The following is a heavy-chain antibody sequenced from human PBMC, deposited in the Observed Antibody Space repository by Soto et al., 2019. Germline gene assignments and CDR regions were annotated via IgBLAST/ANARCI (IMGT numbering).Heavy chain of an antibody. J-gene: IGHJ5*02. CDR3: ARLYNGNDIRYH. CDR1: GSSINSNLYH. V-gene: IGHV4-39*02. Sequence: SETLSLTCSVSGSSINSNLYHWGWIRHSPGKGLEWIGSIHNTGNIFYNPSLKSRVTLSIDTSQSHFSLHLSSVTAADTAVYFCARLYNGNDIRYHWVPGPLVTVSS. CDR2: IHNTGNI. D-gene: IGHD1-20*01.